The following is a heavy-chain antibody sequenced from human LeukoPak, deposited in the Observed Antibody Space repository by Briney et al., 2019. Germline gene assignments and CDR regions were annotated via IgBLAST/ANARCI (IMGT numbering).Heavy chain of an antibody. Sequence: GSLRLSCAASGFTFSTYSMNWVRQAPGKGLEWLSYISTSSATIYYADSVKGRFTISRDNAKNSLYLQMSSLRAEDTAVYYCARGSLRGWYGGYFDYWGQGTLVTVSS. J-gene: IGHJ4*02. V-gene: IGHV3-48*04. CDR1: GFTFSTYS. CDR3: ARGSLRGWYGGYFDY. D-gene: IGHD6-19*01. CDR2: ISTSSATI.